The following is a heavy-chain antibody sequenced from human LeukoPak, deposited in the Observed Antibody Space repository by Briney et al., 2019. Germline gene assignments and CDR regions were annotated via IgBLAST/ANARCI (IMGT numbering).Heavy chain of an antibody. D-gene: IGHD1-26*01. J-gene: IGHJ6*03. Sequence: GESLKISCKGSGYSFTSYWIGWVRQMPGKGLEWMGIIYPGDSDTRYSPSFQGQVTISADKSISTAYLQWSSLKASDTAMYYCARDRDSGGFGGAYYMDVWGKGTTVAVSS. CDR2: IYPGDSDT. V-gene: IGHV5-51*01. CDR1: GYSFTSYW. CDR3: ARDRDSGGFGGAYYMDV.